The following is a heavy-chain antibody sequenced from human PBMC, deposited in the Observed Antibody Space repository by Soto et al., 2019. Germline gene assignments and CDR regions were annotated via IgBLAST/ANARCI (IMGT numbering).Heavy chain of an antibody. Sequence: QVQLVESGGGVVQPGRSLRLSCAASGFTFSSYGMHWVRQAPGKGLEWVAVISYDGSNKYYADSVKGRFTISRDNSKNTLYLQMNSLRAEDTAVYYCAKAGGLYYGPDYWGQGTLVTVSS. J-gene: IGHJ4*02. V-gene: IGHV3-30*18. CDR3: AKAGGLYYGPDY. CDR1: GFTFSSYG. D-gene: IGHD3-10*01. CDR2: ISYDGSNK.